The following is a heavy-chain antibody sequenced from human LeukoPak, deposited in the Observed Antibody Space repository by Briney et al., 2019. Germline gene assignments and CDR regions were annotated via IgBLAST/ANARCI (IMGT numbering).Heavy chain of an antibody. CDR1: GFTFSDYY. D-gene: IGHD2-15*01. J-gene: IGHJ6*04. V-gene: IGHV3-11*06. CDR2: ISSSSSYT. Sequence: PGGSLRLSCAASGFTFSDYYMSLIRQAPGKRLEWVSYISSSSSYTNYADSVKGRFTISRDNAKNSLYLQMNSLRAEDTAVYYCARAGYCSGGSCYYYYYGMDVWGKGTTVTVSS. CDR3: ARAGYCSGGSCYYYYYGMDV.